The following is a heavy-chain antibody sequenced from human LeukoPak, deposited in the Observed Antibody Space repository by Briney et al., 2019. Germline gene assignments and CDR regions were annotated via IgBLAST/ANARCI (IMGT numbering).Heavy chain of an antibody. V-gene: IGHV4-30-4*08. D-gene: IGHD2-2*01. J-gene: IGHJ4*02. CDR1: GGSISSGDYY. Sequence: SETLSLTCTVSGGSISSGDYYWSWIRQPSGKGLEWIGYIYYSGSTYYNPSLKSRVTISVDTSKNQFSLKLSSVTAADTAVYYCARDPNCSSTSCTYERFDYWGQGTLVTVSS. CDR2: IYYSGST. CDR3: ARDPNCSSTSCTYERFDY.